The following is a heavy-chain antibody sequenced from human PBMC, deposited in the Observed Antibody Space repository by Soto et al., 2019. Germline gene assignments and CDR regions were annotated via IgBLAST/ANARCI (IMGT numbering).Heavy chain of an antibody. J-gene: IGHJ6*02. CDR2: IIPIFGTA. CDR3: ARAGITIFGVATHYYYGMDV. V-gene: IGHV1-69*13. Sequence: SVKVSCKASGGTFSSYAISWVRQAPGQGLEWMGGIIPIFGTANYAQKFQGRVTITADESTSTAYMELSSLRSEDTAVYYCARAGITIFGVATHYYYGMDVWGQGTTVTVSS. CDR1: GGTFSSYA. D-gene: IGHD3-3*01.